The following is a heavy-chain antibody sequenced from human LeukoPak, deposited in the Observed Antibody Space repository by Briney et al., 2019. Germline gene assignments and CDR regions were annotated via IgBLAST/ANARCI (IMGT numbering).Heavy chain of an antibody. D-gene: IGHD3-22*01. CDR2: INPSGGST. Sequence: ASVEVSCKASGYTFTSYYMHWVRQAPGQGLEWMGIINPSGGSTTYAQKFQGRVTMTRDTSTSTVYMELSSLRSEDTAVYYCARALLYYYDSSAQPHFDYWGQGTLVTVSS. CDR1: GYTFTSYY. V-gene: IGHV1-46*01. CDR3: ARALLYYYDSSAQPHFDY. J-gene: IGHJ4*02.